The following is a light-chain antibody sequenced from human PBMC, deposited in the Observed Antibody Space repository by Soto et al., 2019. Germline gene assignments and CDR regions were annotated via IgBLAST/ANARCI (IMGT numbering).Light chain of an antibody. J-gene: IGKJ2*01. Sequence: EIVLTQSPGTLSLSPGERATLSCRASQSVGDNYLAWYQQKPGQAPRLLIYGASSRATGIPDRFTGSGSGTDFTLTISDLEPEDFAVYYCQQYGSSPHTFGQGTKLEIK. CDR1: QSVGDNY. CDR2: GAS. CDR3: QQYGSSPHT. V-gene: IGKV3-20*01.